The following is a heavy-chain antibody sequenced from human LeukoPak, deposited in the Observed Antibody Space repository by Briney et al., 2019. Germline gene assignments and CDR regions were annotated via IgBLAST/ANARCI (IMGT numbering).Heavy chain of an antibody. Sequence: WGSLSLSCAASGFTFSSYGMLWVRQAPVNGLEWVAFIRYDGGNKYYADSVKGRFTISRDNSENTLFLHMGSLRVEDMAVYYCARGTAARRVESYYYSYMDVWGKGTTVTVSS. CDR1: GFTFSSYG. CDR2: IRYDGGNK. V-gene: IGHV3-30*02. J-gene: IGHJ6*03. CDR3: ARGTAARRVESYYYSYMDV. D-gene: IGHD6-6*01.